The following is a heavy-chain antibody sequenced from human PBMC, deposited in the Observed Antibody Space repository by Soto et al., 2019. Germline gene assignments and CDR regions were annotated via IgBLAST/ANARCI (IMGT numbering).Heavy chain of an antibody. CDR2: IYYSGST. D-gene: IGHD6-13*01. J-gene: IGHJ5*02. CDR3: AREVTAAGPFDP. V-gene: IGHV4-59*01. CDR1: GGSISSYY. Sequence: SETLSLTCTVAGGSISSYYWSWIRQPPGKGLEWIGYIYYSGSTNYNPSLKSRVTISVDTSKNQFSLKLSSVTAADTAVYYCAREVTAAGPFDPWGQGTLVTVSS.